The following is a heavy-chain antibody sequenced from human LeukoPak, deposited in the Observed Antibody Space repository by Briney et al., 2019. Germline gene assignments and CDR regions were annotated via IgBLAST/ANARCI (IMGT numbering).Heavy chain of an antibody. J-gene: IGHJ4*02. D-gene: IGHD2-21*01. V-gene: IGHV3-7*01. CDR3: ARSLWPEDY. CDR2: IDQDGSSQ. CDR1: GFAFSSYW. Sequence: GGSLRLSRAASGFAFSSYWASWVRQAPGKGLEWVANIDQDGSSQNYVDSVRGRFTISRDNAKNSVYLQMSSLRAEDTAVYYCARSLWPEDYWGPGILVTVSS.